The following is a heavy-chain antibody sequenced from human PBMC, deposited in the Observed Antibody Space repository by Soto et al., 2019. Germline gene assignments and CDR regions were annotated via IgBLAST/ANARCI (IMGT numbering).Heavy chain of an antibody. CDR3: ARCLINGGSTRSGRLSYGMDV. Sequence: GSLETSCKGCGFRLTSYWIGWVRQMPGKGLEWRGIIYPGDSDTRYSPSFQGQVTISADKSTSTAYLQWSSLKASGTAMDYCARCLINGGSTRSGRLSYGMDVWGQGTTVTGSS. V-gene: IGHV5-51*01. CDR1: GFRLTSYW. J-gene: IGHJ6*02. D-gene: IGHD2-8*01. CDR2: IYPGDSDT.